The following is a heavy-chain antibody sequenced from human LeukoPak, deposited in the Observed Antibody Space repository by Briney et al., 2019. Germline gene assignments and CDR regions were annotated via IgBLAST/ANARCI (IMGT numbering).Heavy chain of an antibody. CDR2: ISGSGGST. CDR3: AMDYPSTGYC. V-gene: IGHV3-23*01. Sequence: PGGSLRLSCAASGYTFSSYAMSWVRQAPGKGLEWVSAISGSGGSTYYADSVKGRFTISRDNSKNTLYLQMNSLRAEDSAVYFCAMDYPSTGYCWGQGTLVTVST. D-gene: IGHD5/OR15-5a*01. J-gene: IGHJ4*02. CDR1: GYTFSSYA.